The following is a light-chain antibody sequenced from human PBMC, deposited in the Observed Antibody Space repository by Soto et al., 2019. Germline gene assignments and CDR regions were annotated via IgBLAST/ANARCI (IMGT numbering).Light chain of an antibody. CDR3: QQYNNWPRT. V-gene: IGKV3-15*01. CDR2: GAS. CDR1: HSVSSN. J-gene: IGKJ1*01. Sequence: EIVMTQSPATLSVSPGERATLSCRASHSVSSNLAWYQQKPGQAPRLLIYGASTRATGIPARFSGSGSGTEFTLTISSLQSEDFAVYYCQQYNNWPRTFGQGTKVDIK.